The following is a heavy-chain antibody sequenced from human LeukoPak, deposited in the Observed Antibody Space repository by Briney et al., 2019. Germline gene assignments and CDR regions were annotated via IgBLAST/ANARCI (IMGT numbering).Heavy chain of an antibody. Sequence: ASVKVSCKASGYTFTDYYMHWVRQAPGQGLEWMGWINPNSGGTNYAQKFQGRVTMTRDTSISTAYMELGSLRSDDTAVYYCARGAGSIAAGTRNSDYWGQGTLVTVSS. V-gene: IGHV1-2*02. CDR1: GYTFTDYY. CDR2: INPNSGGT. D-gene: IGHD6-13*01. J-gene: IGHJ4*02. CDR3: ARGAGSIAAGTRNSDY.